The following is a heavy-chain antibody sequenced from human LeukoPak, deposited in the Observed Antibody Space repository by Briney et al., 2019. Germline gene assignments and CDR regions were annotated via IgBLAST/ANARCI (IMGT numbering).Heavy chain of an antibody. D-gene: IGHD3-3*01. Sequence: SETLSLTCTVSGGSISSYYWSWIRQPPGKGLEWIGYIYYSGSTNYNPSLKSRVTISVDTFKNQFSLKLSSVTAADTAVYYCAREGVFWSGYYYYYYGMDVWGQGTTVTVSS. J-gene: IGHJ6*02. CDR2: IYYSGST. CDR3: AREGVFWSGYYYYYYGMDV. V-gene: IGHV4-59*01. CDR1: GGSISSYY.